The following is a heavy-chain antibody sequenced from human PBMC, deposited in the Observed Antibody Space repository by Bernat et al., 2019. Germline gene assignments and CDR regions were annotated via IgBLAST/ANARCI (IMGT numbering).Heavy chain of an antibody. Sequence: QVQLVESGGGVVQPGRSLRLSCAASGFTFSSYGMHWVRQAPGKGLEWVAVISYDGSNKYYADSVKGRFTISRDNSKNTLYLQMNSLRAEDTAVYYGAKEGHATYYYYYGMDVWGQGTTVTVSS. CDR3: AKEGHATYYYYYGMDV. CDR2: ISYDGSNK. V-gene: IGHV3-30*18. J-gene: IGHJ6*02. CDR1: GFTFSSYG.